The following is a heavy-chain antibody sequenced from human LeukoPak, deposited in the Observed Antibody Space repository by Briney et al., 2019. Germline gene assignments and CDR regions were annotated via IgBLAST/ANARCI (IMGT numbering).Heavy chain of an antibody. CDR1: GYTFTSYG. V-gene: IGHV1-2*02. CDR3: ARGRTPMYSSSWYGVAAFDI. Sequence: GASVKVSCKASGYTFTSYGISWVRQAPGQGLEWMGWINPNSGGTNYAQKFQGRVTMTRDTSISTAYMELSRLRSDDTAVYYCARGRTPMYSSSWYGVAAFDIWGQGTMVTVSS. CDR2: INPNSGGT. D-gene: IGHD6-13*01. J-gene: IGHJ3*02.